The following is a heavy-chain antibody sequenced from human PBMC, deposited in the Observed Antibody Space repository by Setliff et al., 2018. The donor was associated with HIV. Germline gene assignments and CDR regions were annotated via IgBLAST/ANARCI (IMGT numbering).Heavy chain of an antibody. V-gene: IGHV1-2*02. CDR2: ISPNSGGT. CDR3: ARGYDILTGARGYFDL. D-gene: IGHD3-9*01. J-gene: IGHJ2*01. CDR1: GYTFTGYY. Sequence: GASVKVSCKASGYTFTGYYMHWVRQAPGQGLEWMGWISPNSGGTNYAQKFQGRVTMTRDTSISTAYMELSRLRSDDTAVYYCARGYDILTGARGYFDLWGRGTLVTVSS.